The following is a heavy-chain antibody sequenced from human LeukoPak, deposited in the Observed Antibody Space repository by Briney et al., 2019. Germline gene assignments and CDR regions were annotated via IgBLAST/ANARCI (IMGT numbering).Heavy chain of an antibody. CDR1: GGPVSSNY. CDR3: VRHLTSLLDTPMDI. V-gene: IGHV4-59*08. Sequence: SETLSLTCTVSGGPVSSNYWGWIRQPPGKGLEWIGYVYYIGSTSYNPSLKSRVTISVNTSKNQFSLKLSSVTAADTAVYYCVRHLTSLLDTPMDIWGQGTLVTVSS. D-gene: IGHD5-18*01. CDR2: VYYIGST. J-gene: IGHJ4*02.